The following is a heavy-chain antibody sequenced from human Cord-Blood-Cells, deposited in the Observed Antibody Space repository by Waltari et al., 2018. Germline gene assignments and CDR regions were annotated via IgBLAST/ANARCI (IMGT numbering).Heavy chain of an antibody. J-gene: IGHJ4*02. CDR1: GGSISSYY. CDR3: ARWDRLVGAFDY. CDR2: IYYSGST. Sequence: QVQLPESGPGLVKPSETLSLPCTDPGGSISSYYWSWFRQPPGKGLEWIGYIYYSGSTNYNPSLKSRVTISVDTSKNQFSLKLSSVTAADTAVYYCARWDRLVGAFDYWGQGTLVTVSS. V-gene: IGHV4-59*08. D-gene: IGHD1-26*01.